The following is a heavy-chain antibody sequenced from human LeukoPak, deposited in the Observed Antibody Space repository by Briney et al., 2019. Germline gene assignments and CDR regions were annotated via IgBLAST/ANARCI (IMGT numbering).Heavy chain of an antibody. CDR2: IRNDGGTV. Sequence: GSLRLSCAASGFTFSVSVMHWVRQAPGKGLEWVAVIRNDGGTVYYADFAKGRFTISSDNSENTLYLQLHSLRGEDTAVYYCAKEGGAGGNSPDHWGQGTLVTVSS. J-gene: IGHJ4*02. CDR1: GFTFSVSV. D-gene: IGHD4-23*01. CDR3: AKEGGAGGNSPDH. V-gene: IGHV3-30-3*01.